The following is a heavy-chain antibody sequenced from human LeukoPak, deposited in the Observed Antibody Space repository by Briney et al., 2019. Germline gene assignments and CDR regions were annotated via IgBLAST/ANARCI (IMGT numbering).Heavy chain of an antibody. Sequence: PGGSLRLSCAAAKFTFGSYAMSWVRQSPGKGLEWVSGITNSGGRTYYADSVKGRFTISRDNSENTLFLQMNSLRAEDTAVYYCAKDPPFLVGASGFWGQGTPVIVSS. CDR3: AKDPPFLVGASGF. CDR1: KFTFGSYA. CDR2: ITNSGGRT. D-gene: IGHD1-26*01. V-gene: IGHV3-23*01. J-gene: IGHJ4*02.